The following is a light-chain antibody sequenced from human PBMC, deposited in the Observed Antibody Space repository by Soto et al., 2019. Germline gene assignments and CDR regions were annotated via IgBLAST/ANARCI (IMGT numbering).Light chain of an antibody. J-gene: IGKJ2*01. Sequence: EIVMTQSPATLSVSPGGRATLSCRASQSVSSYLAWYQQKPGQAPRLLIYDASNRATGIPDRFSGSGSGTDFSLTISRLEPEDFAVYYCHQYDNTPQTFGQGTKVDI. CDR3: HQYDNTPQT. V-gene: IGKV3D-15*01. CDR2: DAS. CDR1: QSVSSY.